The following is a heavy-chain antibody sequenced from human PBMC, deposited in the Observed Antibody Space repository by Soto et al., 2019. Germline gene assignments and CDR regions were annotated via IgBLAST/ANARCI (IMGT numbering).Heavy chain of an antibody. CDR3: AKVHGSGNYHNFPDY. V-gene: IGHV3-23*01. CDR1: GFTFSSYA. CDR2: ISGSGGSV. J-gene: IGHJ4*02. Sequence: LRLSCAASGFTFSSYAISWVRQAPGKGLEWVSLISGSGGSVYYADSVKGRFTISRDNSKNTLYLQMNSLRAGDTAVYYCAKVHGSGNYHNFPDYWGQGTLVTVSS. D-gene: IGHD3-10*01.